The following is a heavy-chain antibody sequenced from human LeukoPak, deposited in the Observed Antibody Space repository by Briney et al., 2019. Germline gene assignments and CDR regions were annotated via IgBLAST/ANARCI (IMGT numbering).Heavy chain of an antibody. D-gene: IGHD3-10*01. CDR2: INWNSGNI. J-gene: IGHJ5*02. CDR1: GFTFDDYA. CDR3: ARDKRLPQRLLWFGFDP. V-gene: IGHV3-9*01. Sequence: GGSLRLSCAASGFTFDDYAMHWVRQVPGKGLEWVSGINWNSGNIGYADSVKGRFTISRDNAKNSLYLQMNSLRAEDTAVYYCARDKRLPQRLLWFGFDPWGQGTLVTVSS.